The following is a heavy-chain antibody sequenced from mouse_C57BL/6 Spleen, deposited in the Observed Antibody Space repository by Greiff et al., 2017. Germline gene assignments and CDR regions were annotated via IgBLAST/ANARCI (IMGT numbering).Heavy chain of an antibody. D-gene: IGHD1-1*01. CDR2: ISYDGSN. V-gene: IGHV3-6*01. CDR1: GYSITSGYY. Sequence: EVKLMESGPGLVKPSQSLSLTCSVTGYSITSGYYWNWIRQFPGNKLEWMGYISYDGSNNYNPSLKNRISITRDTSKNQFFLKLNSVTTEDTATYYCARADYYGSRGDYWGQGTTLTVSS. CDR3: ARADYYGSRGDY. J-gene: IGHJ2*01.